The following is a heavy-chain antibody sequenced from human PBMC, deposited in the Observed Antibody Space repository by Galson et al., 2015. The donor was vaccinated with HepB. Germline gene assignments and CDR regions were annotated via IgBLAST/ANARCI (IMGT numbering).Heavy chain of an antibody. CDR1: GFTFSSYS. Sequence: SLRLSCAASGFTFSSYSMNWVRQAPGKGLEWVSYISSSSSTIYYADSVKGRFTISRDNAKNSLYLQMNSLRAEDTAVYYCARAEVGIAAAGSNLDAFDIWGQGTMVTVSS. CDR2: ISSSSSTI. V-gene: IGHV3-48*01. D-gene: IGHD6-13*01. CDR3: ARAEVGIAAAGSNLDAFDI. J-gene: IGHJ3*02.